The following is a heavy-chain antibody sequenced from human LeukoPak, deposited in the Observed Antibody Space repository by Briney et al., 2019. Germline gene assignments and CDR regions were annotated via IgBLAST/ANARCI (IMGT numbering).Heavy chain of an antibody. Sequence: GESLRLSCAASGFTFSSYWMHWVRQAPGPGLVWVSRINSSGSSTSYADSVKGRFTISRDNAKNTLYLQMNSLRAEDTAVYYCSRAGFDPWGQGTLVTVSS. CDR3: SRAGFDP. J-gene: IGHJ5*02. CDR1: GFTFSSYW. V-gene: IGHV3-74*01. CDR2: INSSGSST.